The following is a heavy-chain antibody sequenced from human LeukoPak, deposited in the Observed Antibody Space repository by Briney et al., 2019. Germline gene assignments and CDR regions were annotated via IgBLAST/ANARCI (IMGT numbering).Heavy chain of an antibody. CDR2: IHTSGLT. D-gene: IGHD3-3*02. CDR1: GFTFSDYD. CDR3: ARELLGPHFYGMDV. V-gene: IGHV3-13*01. J-gene: IGHJ6*02. Sequence: GGSLRLSCAASGFTFSDYDMHWVCQVTGKGLEWVSAIHTSGLTYYANSVKGRFIISRDNAKNSLFLQMNSLRAGDTAVYYCARELLGPHFYGMDVWGQGTTVTVSS.